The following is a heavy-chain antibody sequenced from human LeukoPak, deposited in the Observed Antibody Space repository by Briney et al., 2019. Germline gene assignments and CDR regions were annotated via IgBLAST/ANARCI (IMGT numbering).Heavy chain of an antibody. CDR3: AKKAQYNGNYPLDY. J-gene: IGHJ4*02. CDR2: TSDRGDYT. Sequence: GGSPRLSCAASGFTFTSYSMSWVRQAPGRGLEWVSGTSDRGDYTYYADSVKGRFTISRDNSKNTLYLQMNSLRAEDTALYFCAKKAQYNGNYPLDYWGQGTLVTVSS. D-gene: IGHD1-26*01. CDR1: GFTFTSYS. V-gene: IGHV3-23*01.